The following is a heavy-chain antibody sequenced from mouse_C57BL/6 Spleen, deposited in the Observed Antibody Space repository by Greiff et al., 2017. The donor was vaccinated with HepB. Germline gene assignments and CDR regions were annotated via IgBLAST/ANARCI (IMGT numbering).Heavy chain of an antibody. CDR2: IDPETGGT. Sequence: QQSGAELVRPGASVTLSCKASGYTFTDYEMHWVKQTPVHGLEWIGAIDPETGGTAYNQKFKGKAILTADKSSSTAYMELRSLTSEDSAVYYCTVWSSHYYGSSSWFAYWGQGTLVTVSA. J-gene: IGHJ3*01. V-gene: IGHV1-15*01. CDR3: TVWSSHYYGSSSWFAY. D-gene: IGHD1-1*01. CDR1: GYTFTDYE.